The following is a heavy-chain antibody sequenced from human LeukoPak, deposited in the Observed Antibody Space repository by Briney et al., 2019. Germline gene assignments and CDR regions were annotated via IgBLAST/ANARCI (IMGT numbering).Heavy chain of an antibody. CDR3: ARAYYYDILTGYFDY. CDR1: GYTFTSYG. CDR2: IGAYNGNT. D-gene: IGHD3-9*01. V-gene: IGHV1-18*01. Sequence: ASVKVSCKASGYTFTSYGISWVRQAPGQGLEWMGWIGAYNGNTNYAQKLQGRVTMTTDTSMSTAYMELRSLRSDDTAVYYCARAYYYDILTGYFDYWGQGTLATVSS. J-gene: IGHJ4*02.